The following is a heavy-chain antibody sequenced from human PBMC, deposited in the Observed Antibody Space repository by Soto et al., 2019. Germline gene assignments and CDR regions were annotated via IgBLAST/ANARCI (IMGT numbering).Heavy chain of an antibody. Sequence: PSETLSLTCAVSGGPISSSNWWSWVRQPPGKGLEWIGEIYHSGSTNYNPSLKSRVTISVDKSKNQFSLKLSSVTAADTAVYYCARDRLPGYYYYGMDVWGQGTTVTVSS. CDR3: ARDRLPGYYYYGMDV. V-gene: IGHV4-4*02. CDR2: IYHSGST. J-gene: IGHJ6*02. D-gene: IGHD5-18*01. CDR1: GGPISSSNW.